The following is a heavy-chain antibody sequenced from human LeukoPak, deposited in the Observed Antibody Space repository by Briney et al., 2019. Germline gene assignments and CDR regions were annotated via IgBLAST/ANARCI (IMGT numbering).Heavy chain of an antibody. V-gene: IGHV3-23*01. CDR3: AKDRGQLSPNWFDP. Sequence: PGGTLRLSCAASGFTFSSYGMSWVRQAPGKGLEWVSAISGSGGSTYYADSVKGRFTISRDNSKNTLYLQMNSLRAEDTAVYYCAKDRGQLSPNWFDPWGQGTLVTVSS. CDR1: GFTFSSYG. CDR2: ISGSGGST. D-gene: IGHD5-18*01. J-gene: IGHJ5*02.